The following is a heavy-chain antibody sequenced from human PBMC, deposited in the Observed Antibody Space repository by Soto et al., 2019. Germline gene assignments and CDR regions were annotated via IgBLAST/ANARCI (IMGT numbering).Heavy chain of an antibody. Sequence: QVQLVQSGAEVKKPGASVKVSCKASGYTFTSYGISWVRQAPGQGLELMGWISDYNGNTNYAQKLQGRVTMTTDTTTSTDYMELRSLRSDDAAVYYCARDETYYYDSSGYPCDYWGQGTLVTVSS. J-gene: IGHJ4*02. CDR2: ISDYNGNT. V-gene: IGHV1-18*01. D-gene: IGHD3-22*01. CDR1: GYTFTSYG. CDR3: ARDETYYYDSSGYPCDY.